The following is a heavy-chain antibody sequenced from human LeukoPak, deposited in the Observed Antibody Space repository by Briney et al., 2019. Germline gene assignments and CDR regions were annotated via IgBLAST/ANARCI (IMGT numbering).Heavy chain of an antibody. CDR3: ARERRDAFDY. J-gene: IGHJ4*02. CDR2: INPSGGST. D-gene: IGHD2-21*02. Sequence: ASVKVSCKASGYTFTSYYMHWVRQAPGQGLEWMGIINPSGGSTNYAQKFQGRVTMTRDTSISTAYMELSRLRSDDTAVYYCARERRDAFDYWGQGTLVTVSS. V-gene: IGHV1-46*01. CDR1: GYTFTSYY.